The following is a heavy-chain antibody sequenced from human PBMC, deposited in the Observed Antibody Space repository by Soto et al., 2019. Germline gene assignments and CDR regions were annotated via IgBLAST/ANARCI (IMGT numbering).Heavy chain of an antibody. CDR1: GYSFTSYD. D-gene: IGHD7-27*01. Sequence: QAQLVQSGAEVKSPGASVTVSCKSSGYSFTSYDIHWVRQAAGQGLEWMGRMNPNSGYTAYAQKFQGRVTMTRDTSKRTAFLDLSTLRSEDAAVYFCARASRQLGKAFDVWGQGTLLIVSS. J-gene: IGHJ3*01. CDR2: MNPNSGYT. CDR3: ARASRQLGKAFDV. V-gene: IGHV1-8*01.